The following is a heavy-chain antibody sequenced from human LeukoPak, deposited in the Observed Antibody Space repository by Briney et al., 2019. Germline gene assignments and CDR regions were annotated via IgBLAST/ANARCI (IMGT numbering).Heavy chain of an antibody. J-gene: IGHJ5*02. D-gene: IGHD5-18*01. V-gene: IGHV4-31*03. CDR2: ISYSGST. CDR1: GGSISSGFYY. Sequence: SETLSLTCTVSGGSISSGFYYWNWIRQPPGKGLEWIGYISYSGSTYYNPSLKSRVTISADMSKNQFSLKLSSVTAADTAVYYCARDRIGGYSYGSFDPWGQGTLVTVSS. CDR3: ARDRIGGYSYGSFDP.